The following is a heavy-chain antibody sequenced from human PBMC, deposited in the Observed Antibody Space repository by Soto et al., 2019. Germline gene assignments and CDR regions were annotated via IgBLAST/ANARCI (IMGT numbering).Heavy chain of an antibody. CDR1: GDSISGSPYY. V-gene: IGHV4-39*01. CDR3: ARLQTAVPHY. Sequence: QVQLQESGPGLVMPSETLSLTCSVSGDSISGSPYYWGWIRQPPGKRLEWIGSIFHDGYIVYTPSLKSRVTISVATSQNPFSLKLTSVAAADTAIYFCARLQTAVPHYWGQGILVTVSS. CDR2: IFHDGYI. D-gene: IGHD6-13*01. J-gene: IGHJ4*02.